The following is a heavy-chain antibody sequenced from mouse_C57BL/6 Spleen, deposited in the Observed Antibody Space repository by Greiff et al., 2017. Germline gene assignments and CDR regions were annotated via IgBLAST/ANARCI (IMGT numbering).Heavy chain of an antibody. CDR1: GYAFTNYL. D-gene: IGHD2-14*01. CDR2: INPGSGGT. Sequence: QVQLQQSGAELVRPGTSVKVSCKASGYAFTNYLIEWVKQRPGQGLEWIGVINPGSGGTNYNEKFKGKATLTADKSSSTAYMQLSSLTSADSAVYFCARREYDGDYFDYWGQGTTLTVSS. J-gene: IGHJ2*01. CDR3: ARREYDGDYFDY. V-gene: IGHV1-54*01.